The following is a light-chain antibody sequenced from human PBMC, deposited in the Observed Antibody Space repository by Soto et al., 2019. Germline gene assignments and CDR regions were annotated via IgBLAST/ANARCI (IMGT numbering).Light chain of an antibody. CDR2: DTS. CDR1: TGAVTSGHY. Sequence: QAVVTQEPSLTVSPGGTVTLTCGSSTGAVTSGHYPYWFQQKPGQAPRTLIYDTSNKHSWTPARFSGSLLGGKAALTLSGAQPEDEAEYYCLLSYSGALVVFGGGTKQTVL. V-gene: IGLV7-46*01. J-gene: IGLJ2*01. CDR3: LLSYSGALVV.